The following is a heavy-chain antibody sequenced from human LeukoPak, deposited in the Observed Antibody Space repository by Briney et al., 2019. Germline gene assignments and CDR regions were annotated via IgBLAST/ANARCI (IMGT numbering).Heavy chain of an antibody. CDR2: MYVSDNT. Sequence: PSETLSLTCTVSGGSISSYYWNWIRQPARKGLEWIGRMYVSDNTNYNPSLKSRVTMSLDTSTNQFSLKLSSVTAADTAVYYCARERSTTINTYYFDSWGQGTLVTVSS. D-gene: IGHD4-11*01. CDR1: GGSISSYY. CDR3: ARERSTTINTYYFDS. V-gene: IGHV4-4*07. J-gene: IGHJ4*02.